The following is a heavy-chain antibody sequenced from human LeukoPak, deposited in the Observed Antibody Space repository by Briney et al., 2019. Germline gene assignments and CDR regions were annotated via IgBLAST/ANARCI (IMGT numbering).Heavy chain of an antibody. J-gene: IGHJ3*02. V-gene: IGHV4-59*01. CDR1: GDSISFYY. Sequence: SETLSLTCTVSGDSISFYYWSWIRQPPGKGLEWIGYIYYSGSTKYNPSLKSRVTMSIDTSKNQFSLNLKSVTAADTAVYYCALDSSGWSDDSFDIWGHGTMVTVSS. CDR2: IYYSGST. D-gene: IGHD6-13*01. CDR3: ALDSSGWSDDSFDI.